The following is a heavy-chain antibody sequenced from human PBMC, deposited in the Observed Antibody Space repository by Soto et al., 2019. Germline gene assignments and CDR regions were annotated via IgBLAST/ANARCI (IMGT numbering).Heavy chain of an antibody. Sequence: GGSLRLSCAASGFTFSSYAMSWVRQAPGKGLEWVSAISGSGGSTYYADSVKGRFTISRDNSKNTLYLQMNSLRAEDTAVYYCAKGHKRYSSSWYVYYFDYWGQGTLVTVSS. CDR1: GFTFSSYA. CDR3: AKGHKRYSSSWYVYYFDY. J-gene: IGHJ4*02. D-gene: IGHD6-13*01. CDR2: ISGSGGST. V-gene: IGHV3-23*01.